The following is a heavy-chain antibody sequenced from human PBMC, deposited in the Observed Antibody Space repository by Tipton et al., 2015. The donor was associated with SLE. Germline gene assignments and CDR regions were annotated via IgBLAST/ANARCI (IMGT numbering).Heavy chain of an antibody. D-gene: IGHD3-10*01. CDR3: ALLGSLLWFSPEGY. J-gene: IGHJ4*02. CDR1: GGSISSGGYY. Sequence: TLSLTCTVSGGSISSGGYYWTWIRQLPGKGLEWIGYIYYSGNTYYNPSLGSRLTISVDTSKDQFSLRLTSVTAADTAVYYCALLGSLLWFSPEGYWGQGTLVTVSS. V-gene: IGHV4-31*03. CDR2: IYYSGNT.